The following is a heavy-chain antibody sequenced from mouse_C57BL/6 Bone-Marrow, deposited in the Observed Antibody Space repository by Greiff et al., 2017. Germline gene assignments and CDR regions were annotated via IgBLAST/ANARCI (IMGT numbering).Heavy chain of an antibody. J-gene: IGHJ2*01. Sequence: QVQLQQPGPELVKPGASVKMSCKASGYTFTSYWLTWVNQRPGQGLVWIGDIYPGSGRTNYNEKFKSKATLTVDTSSSTAYMQLSSLTSEDSAAYNCAKAEAPGYWGQGTTLTVAS. CDR2: IYPGSGRT. V-gene: IGHV1-55*01. CDR3: AKAEAPGY. CDR1: GYTFTSYW.